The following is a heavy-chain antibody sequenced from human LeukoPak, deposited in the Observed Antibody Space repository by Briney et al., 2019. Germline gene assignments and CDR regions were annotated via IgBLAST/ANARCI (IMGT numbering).Heavy chain of an antibody. V-gene: IGHV1-46*01. J-gene: IGHJ4*02. CDR3: ARDHYHKIHSVMVTAPDY. CDR1: GYTSTSYY. Sequence: ASVKVSCKASGYTSTSYYMHWVRQAPGEWLEWMGIINPTGGSTSYAQKFQGRVTMTRDTSTSTVYMELSSLRSEDTAVYYCARDHYHKIHSVMVTAPDYWGQGTLVIVSS. CDR2: INPTGGST. D-gene: IGHD2-21*02.